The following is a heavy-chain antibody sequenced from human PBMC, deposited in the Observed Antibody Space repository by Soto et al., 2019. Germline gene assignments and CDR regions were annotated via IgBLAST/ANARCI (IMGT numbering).Heavy chain of an antibody. V-gene: IGHV4-59*01. CDR2: IYYSGST. Sequence: SETLSLTCAVSGGSITSYFWSWIRQPPGKGLEWIGYIYYSGSTKYNPSLKSRVTISVDTSKNQFSLKMNSVPAADTAVYYCARDVTAPPNYFDPWGQVTLVTVSS. D-gene: IGHD4-4*01. CDR1: GGSITSYF. CDR3: ARDVTAPPNYFDP. J-gene: IGHJ5*02.